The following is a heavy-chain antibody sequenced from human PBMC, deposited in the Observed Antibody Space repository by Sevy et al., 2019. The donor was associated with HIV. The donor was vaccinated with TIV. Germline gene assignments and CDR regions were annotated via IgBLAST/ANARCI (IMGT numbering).Heavy chain of an antibody. CDR1: GRTFSSSD. D-gene: IGHD6-13*01. CDR2: IIPMFGTA. Sequence: ASVKVSCKASGRTFSSSDISWVRQAPGQGLEWLGGIIPMFGTANYVQKFQGRVTITADESTSTAYMELSSLRSEDTAVYYCAISMSWYASFDYWGQGTLVTVSS. J-gene: IGHJ4*02. CDR3: AISMSWYASFDY. V-gene: IGHV1-69*13.